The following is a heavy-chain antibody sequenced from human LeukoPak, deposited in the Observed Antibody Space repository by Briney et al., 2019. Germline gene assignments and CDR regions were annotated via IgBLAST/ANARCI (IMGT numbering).Heavy chain of an antibody. V-gene: IGHV1-69*05. J-gene: IGHJ6*03. Sequence: SVKVSCKASGGTFSSYAISWVRQAPGQGLEWMGRIIPIFATTNYAQKFQGRVSITTDESTSPTYMELSSLRSEDTAVYYCARGKYVDTGMAPSVYYYYYYMDVWGIGTTVTVSS. CDR2: IIPIFATT. CDR1: GGTFSSYA. D-gene: IGHD5-18*01. CDR3: ARGKYVDTGMAPSVYYYYYYMDV.